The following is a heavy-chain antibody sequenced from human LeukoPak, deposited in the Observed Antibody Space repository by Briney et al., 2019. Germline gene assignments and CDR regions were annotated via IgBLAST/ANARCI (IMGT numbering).Heavy chain of an antibody. D-gene: IGHD6-13*01. CDR2: INHSGST. J-gene: IGHJ4*02. Sequence: SETLSLTCDVYGGSFSGYYWSWIRQPPGKGLEWIGEINHSGSTNYNPSLKSRVTISVDTSKNQFSLKLSSVTAADTAVYYCARGQQLVRYFDYWGQGTLVTVSS. V-gene: IGHV4-34*01. CDR1: GGSFSGYY. CDR3: ARGQQLVRYFDY.